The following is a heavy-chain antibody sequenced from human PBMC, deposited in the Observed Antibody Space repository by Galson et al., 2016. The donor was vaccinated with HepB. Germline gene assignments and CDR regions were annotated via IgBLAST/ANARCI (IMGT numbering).Heavy chain of an antibody. Sequence: SETLSLTCAVCGGSFSGCYWSWIRQPPGKGLEWIGEINQIESTNYSPSLQSRVPISGDTSQTHFTLKLSSVTAAGTAVYYCARRPIYGNGGSCYFDYWGQGTLVTVSS. CDR3: ARRPIYGNGGSCYFDY. CDR1: GGSFSGCY. D-gene: IGHD2-15*01. V-gene: IGHV4-34*01. CDR2: INQIEST. J-gene: IGHJ4*02.